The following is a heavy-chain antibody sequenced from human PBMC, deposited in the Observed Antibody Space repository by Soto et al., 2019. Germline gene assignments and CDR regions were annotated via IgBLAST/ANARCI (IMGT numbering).Heavy chain of an antibody. J-gene: IGHJ4*02. CDR2: IIPNFGTT. CDR1: GGSFSNFV. CDR3: ARDVGGEATVRE. Sequence: QVQLVQSGAEVKKPGSSVKVSCKASGGSFSNFVISWVRQAPGQGLEWMGGIIPNFGTTNYAQKFQGNVTITAEETTRTAYRALSGLTSEDTSVYYCARDVGGEATVREWGQGTMVTVSS. V-gene: IGHV1-69*01. D-gene: IGHD3-16*01.